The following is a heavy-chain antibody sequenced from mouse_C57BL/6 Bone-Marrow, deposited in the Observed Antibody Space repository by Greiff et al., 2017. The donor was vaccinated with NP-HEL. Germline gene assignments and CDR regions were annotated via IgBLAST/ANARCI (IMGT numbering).Heavy chain of an antibody. CDR2: IWSGGST. D-gene: IGHD1-1*01. Sequence: QVQLKESGPGLVQPSQSLSITCTVSGFSLTSYGVHWVRQSPGKGLEWLGVIWSGGSTDYNAAFISRLSISKDNSKSQVFFKMNSLQADDTAIYYCARLYYYGSSAWFAYWGQGTLVTVSA. CDR1: GFSLTSYG. V-gene: IGHV2-2*01. J-gene: IGHJ3*01. CDR3: ARLYYYGSSAWFAY.